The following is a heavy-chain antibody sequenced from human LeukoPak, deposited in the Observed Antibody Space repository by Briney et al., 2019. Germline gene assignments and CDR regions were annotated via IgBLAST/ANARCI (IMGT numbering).Heavy chain of an antibody. CDR3: ARDWSHRCFDY. Sequence: GGSLRLSCAASGFTFSSYEMNWVRQAPGKGLELVSVIYSGDSGGTTYYADSVKGRFTISRDNSKNTLYLQMNSLRAEDTAVYYCARDWSHRCFDYWGQGTLVTVSS. CDR2: IYSGDSGGTT. CDR1: GFTFSSYE. J-gene: IGHJ4*02. D-gene: IGHD3-3*01. V-gene: IGHV3-53*01.